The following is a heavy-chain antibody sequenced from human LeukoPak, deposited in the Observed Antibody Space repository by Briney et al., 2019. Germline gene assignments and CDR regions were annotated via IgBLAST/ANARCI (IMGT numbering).Heavy chain of an antibody. D-gene: IGHD5-18*01. CDR3: VSPRGFSYGYFDY. Sequence: SETLSLTCTVSGGSISSSSAYWGWIRQPPGQGLEWIGSIYYSKNTYYNPSLKSRVTISADTSKNQFSLTLGSVSATDTAVYYCVSPRGFSYGYFDYWGQGTLVTVSS. CDR2: IYYSKNT. V-gene: IGHV4-39*01. CDR1: GGSISSSSAY. J-gene: IGHJ4*02.